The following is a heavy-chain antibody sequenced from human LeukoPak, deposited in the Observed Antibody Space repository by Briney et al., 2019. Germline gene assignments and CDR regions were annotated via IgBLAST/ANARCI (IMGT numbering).Heavy chain of an antibody. D-gene: IGHD5-12*01. CDR2: MNPNSGNT. Sequence: ASAKVSCKASGYSFTSYDINWVRQATGQGLEWMGWMNPNSGNTGYAQKFQGRVTMTRHTSISTAYMELSSLRSEDTAVYYCARAPFRPGRGYNGYEFDSWGQGTLVTVSS. CDR3: ARAPFRPGRGYNGYEFDS. J-gene: IGHJ5*01. V-gene: IGHV1-8*01. CDR1: GYSFTSYD.